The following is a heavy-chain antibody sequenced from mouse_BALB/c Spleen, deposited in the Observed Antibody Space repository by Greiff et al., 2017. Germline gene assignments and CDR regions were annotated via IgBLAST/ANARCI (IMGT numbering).Heavy chain of an antibody. CDR1: GYTFTSYW. CDR3: ARYGNYGFDY. J-gene: IGHJ2*01. CDR2: INPSNGRT. Sequence: VQLQQPGAELVKPGASVKLSCKASGYTFTSYWMHWVKQRPGQGLEWIGEINPSNGRTNYNEKFKSKATLTVDKSSSTAYMQLSSLTSEDSAVYYCARYGNYGFDYWGQGTTLTVSS. D-gene: IGHD2-1*01. V-gene: IGHV1S81*02.